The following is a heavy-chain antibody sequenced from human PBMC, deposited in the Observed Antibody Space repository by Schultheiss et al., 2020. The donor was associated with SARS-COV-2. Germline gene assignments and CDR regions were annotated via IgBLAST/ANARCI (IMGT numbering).Heavy chain of an antibody. CDR2: ISYDGSNK. CDR3: AKPGEGGY. V-gene: IGHV3-30*07. J-gene: IGHJ4*02. Sequence: GGSLRLSCAASGFTFSSYAMSWVRQAPGKGLEWVAVISYDGSNKYYADSVKGRFTISRDNSKNTLYLQMNSLRAEDTAVYYCAKPGEGGYWGQGTLVTVSS. CDR1: GFTFSSYA. D-gene: IGHD3-16*01.